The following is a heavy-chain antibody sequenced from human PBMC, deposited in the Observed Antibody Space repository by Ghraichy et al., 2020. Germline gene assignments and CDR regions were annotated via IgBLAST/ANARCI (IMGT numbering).Heavy chain of an antibody. Sequence: GGSLRLSCAASGFTFSSYAMSWVRQAPGKGLELVSAISGSGGSTYYADSVKGRFTISRDNSKNTLYLQMNSLRAEDTAVYYCAKVRHVVVVANWFDPWGQGTLVTVSS. D-gene: IGHD2-15*01. CDR1: GFTFSSYA. J-gene: IGHJ5*02. CDR3: AKVRHVVVVANWFDP. V-gene: IGHV3-23*01. CDR2: ISGSGGST.